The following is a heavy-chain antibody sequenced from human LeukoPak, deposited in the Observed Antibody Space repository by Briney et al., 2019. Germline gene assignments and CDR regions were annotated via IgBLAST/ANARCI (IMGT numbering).Heavy chain of an antibody. CDR1: GYTFTSYA. J-gene: IGHJ3*02. CDR2: INAGNGNT. D-gene: IGHD6-19*01. V-gene: IGHV1-3*01. Sequence: GASVKVSCKASGYTFTSYAMHWVRQAPGQRLEWMGWINAGNGNTKYSQEFQGRVTITRDTSASTAYMELSRLRSDDTAVYYCARDGIAVAYGAFDIWGQGTMVTASS. CDR3: ARDGIAVAYGAFDI.